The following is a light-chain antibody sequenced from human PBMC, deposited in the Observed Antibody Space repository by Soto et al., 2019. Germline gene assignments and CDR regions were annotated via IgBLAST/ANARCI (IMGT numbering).Light chain of an antibody. CDR2: DAS. V-gene: IGKV3-15*01. CDR3: HQYNSWPPGT. CDR1: QSISRS. Sequence: TVLTQSPGTLSLSPGERATLSCRASQSISRSLAWYQQKPGQAPRLLISDASTRATGIPARFSSSGSGTEFTLTISSLQSEDFALYYCHQYNSWPPGTFGQGTKVDIK. J-gene: IGKJ2*01.